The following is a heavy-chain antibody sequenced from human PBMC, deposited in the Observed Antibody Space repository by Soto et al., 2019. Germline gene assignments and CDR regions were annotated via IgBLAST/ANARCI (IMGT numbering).Heavy chain of an antibody. CDR1: GFAFSFYS. V-gene: IGHV3-23*01. D-gene: IGHD3-10*01. Sequence: EVVLLESGGGLVQPGGSLRLSCEVSGFAFSFYSMSWVRQAPGKGLEWVASISGNGGTTYYAASGKGRFTFSSDNSKNTLYLQMNNLRGEDTAVYYCAKDRGGFTNGWEFFDSWGQGTLVTVSS. CDR3: AKDRGGFTNGWEFFDS. CDR2: ISGNGGTT. J-gene: IGHJ4*02.